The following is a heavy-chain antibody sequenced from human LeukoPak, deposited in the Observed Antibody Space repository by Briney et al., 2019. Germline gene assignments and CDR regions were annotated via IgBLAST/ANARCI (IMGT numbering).Heavy chain of an antibody. CDR2: IYPGDSNS. CDR3: ARRNIEVAGNSFDY. CDR1: GYSFTSYW. Sequence: GESLKISCKGSGYSFTSYWIGWVRQMPGKGLEWMGIIYPGDSNSAYSPSFQGQVTMSVDRSMNTAYLKWTSLKASDTAMYYCARRNIEVAGNSFDYWGQGTLVTVSS. D-gene: IGHD6-19*01. V-gene: IGHV5-51*01. J-gene: IGHJ4*02.